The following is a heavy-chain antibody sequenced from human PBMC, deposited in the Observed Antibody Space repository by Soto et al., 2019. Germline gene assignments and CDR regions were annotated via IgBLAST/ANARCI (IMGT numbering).Heavy chain of an antibody. CDR1: GGSVSSGSYY. J-gene: IGHJ6*02. CDR3: ASAVSADYYYYGMDV. D-gene: IGHD1-20*01. Sequence: PSETLSLTCTVSGGSVSSGSYYWSWIRQPPGKGLEWIGYIYYSGSTNYNPSLKSRVTISVDTSKNQFSLKLSSVTAADTAVYYCASAVSADYYYYGMDVWGQGTTVTVSS. V-gene: IGHV4-61*01. CDR2: IYYSGST.